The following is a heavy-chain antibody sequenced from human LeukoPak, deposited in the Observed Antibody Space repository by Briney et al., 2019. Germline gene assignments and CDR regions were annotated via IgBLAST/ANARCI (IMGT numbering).Heavy chain of an antibody. CDR2: FNPNSGGT. CDR3: ARVITVAGSKVYFDL. D-gene: IGHD6-19*01. J-gene: IGHJ1*01. CDR1: VYIYTHYY. Sequence: ASVKVSCKSCVYIYTHYYIHWLRQAAGQGLEWMGWFNPNSGGTDYARKFQGRVTMTGDTSISTVYMDLPRLKADDMAVYYCARVITVAGSKVYFDLWGQGTLITVSS. V-gene: IGHV1-2*02.